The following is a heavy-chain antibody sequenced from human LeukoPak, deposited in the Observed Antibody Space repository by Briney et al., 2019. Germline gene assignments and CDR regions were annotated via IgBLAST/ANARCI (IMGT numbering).Heavy chain of an antibody. Sequence: VASVKVSCKASGGTFSSYAISWVRQAPGQGLEWMGWINTNTGNPTYAQGFTGRFVFSLDTSVNTAYLQISSLKAEDTAIYYCARVQGYCSTTSCYPHYWGQGTLVTVSS. J-gene: IGHJ4*02. D-gene: IGHD2-2*01. V-gene: IGHV7-4-1*02. CDR2: INTNTGNP. CDR3: ARVQGYCSTTSCYPHY. CDR1: GGTFSSYA.